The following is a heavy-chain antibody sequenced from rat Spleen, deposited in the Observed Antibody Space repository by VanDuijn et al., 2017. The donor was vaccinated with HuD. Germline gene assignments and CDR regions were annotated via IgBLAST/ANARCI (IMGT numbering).Heavy chain of an antibody. V-gene: IGHV5-7*01. CDR2: VTYDGTNT. J-gene: IGHJ2*01. CDR1: GFTFSDYN. CDR3: TRDRVTTVPHYFDY. Sequence: EVQLVESGGGLVQPGRSLKLSCAASGFTFSDYNMAWVRQAPKKGLEWVATVTYDGTNTYYRDSVKGRFTISRDNAKSTLYLQMDSLRSEDTATYYCTRDRVTTVPHYFDYWGQGVMVTVSS. D-gene: IGHD1-1*01.